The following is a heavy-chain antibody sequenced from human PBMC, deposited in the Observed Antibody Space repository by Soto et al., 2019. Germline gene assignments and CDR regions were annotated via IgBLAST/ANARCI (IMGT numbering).Heavy chain of an antibody. CDR3: AREGAGSYWFDP. J-gene: IGHJ5*02. D-gene: IGHD3-10*01. Sequence: QVQLQESGPGLVKPSQTLSLTCTISGGSISSGGYYWSWIRQHPERGLEWIGYIHNNGATYYNPTLKSHVSISADTSKTQYFLTVYSVTAADTGVYYCAREGAGSYWFDPWGQGFLVSVSS. V-gene: IGHV4-31*01. CDR1: GGSISSGGYY. CDR2: IHNNGAT.